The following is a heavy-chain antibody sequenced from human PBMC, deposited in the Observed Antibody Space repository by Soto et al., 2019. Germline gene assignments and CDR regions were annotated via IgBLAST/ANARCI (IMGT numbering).Heavy chain of an antibody. CDR3: ARAAYSSPYYYYGMDV. D-gene: IGHD2-15*01. CDR2: INNNGST. Sequence: PSETLSLTCAVSGGFFSGYYWSWIRQPPGKGLEWVGEINNNGSTNYNPSLKSRVTISVDTSKNQFSLKLSSVTAADTAVYYCARAAYSSPYYYYGMDVWGQGTTVTVSS. J-gene: IGHJ6*02. CDR1: GGFFSGYY. V-gene: IGHV4-34*01.